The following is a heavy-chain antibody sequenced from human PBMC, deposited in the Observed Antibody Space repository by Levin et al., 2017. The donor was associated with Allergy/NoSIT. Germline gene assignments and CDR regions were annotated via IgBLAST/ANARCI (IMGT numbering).Heavy chain of an antibody. CDR3: AGWGSANDAFDI. CDR1: GGSISSYY. CDR2: IYYSGST. J-gene: IGHJ3*02. V-gene: IGHV4-59*01. D-gene: IGHD3-10*01. Sequence: SSETLSLTCTVSGGSISSYYWSWVRQPPGKGLEWIGYIYYSGSTNYNPSLKSRLTFSIDTSKNHFSLKLSSVTAADTAVYYCAGWGSANDAFDIWGQGTMVTVSS.